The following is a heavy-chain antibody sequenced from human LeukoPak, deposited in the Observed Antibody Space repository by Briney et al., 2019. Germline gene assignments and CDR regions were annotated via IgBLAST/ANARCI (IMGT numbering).Heavy chain of an antibody. V-gene: IGHV1-18*01. D-gene: IGHD3-3*01. J-gene: IGHJ4*02. CDR2: ISAYNGNT. CDR1: GYIFTSYG. Sequence: ASVKVSCKASGYIFTSYGISWVRQAPGQGLEWMGWISAYNGNTNYAQKFQGRVTMTRDTSTSTVYMELSSLRSEDTAVYYCARDAGVLRFLEWLFPRGAYFDYWGQGTLVTVSS. CDR3: ARDAGVLRFLEWLFPRGAYFDY.